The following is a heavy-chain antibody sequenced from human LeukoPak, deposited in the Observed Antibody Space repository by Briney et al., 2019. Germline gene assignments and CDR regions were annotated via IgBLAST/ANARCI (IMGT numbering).Heavy chain of an antibody. CDR1: GFTFSNYA. CDR3: AKDATASPYFHWFDN. Sequence: GGSLRLSCAASGFTFSNYAMNWVRQAPGKGLEWVAGISSGDRTSHAGSVKGRFTISRDKSKDTLYLQINSLRAEYTAVYYCAKDATASPYFHWFDNWGQGRQVIVSS. D-gene: IGHD3-9*01. J-gene: IGHJ4*02. V-gene: IGHV3-23*01. CDR2: ISSGDRT.